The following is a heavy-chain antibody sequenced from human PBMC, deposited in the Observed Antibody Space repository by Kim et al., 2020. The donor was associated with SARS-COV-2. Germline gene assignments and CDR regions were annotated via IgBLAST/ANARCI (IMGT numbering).Heavy chain of an antibody. CDR1: GYTFTGYY. CDR3: ARGGRWFGELPYFDY. D-gene: IGHD3-10*01. CDR2: INPNSGGT. Sequence: ASVKVSCKASGYTFTGYYMHWVRQAPGQGLEWMGWINPNSGGTNYAQKFQGWVTMTRDTSISTAYMELSRLRSDDTAVYYCARGGRWFGELPYFDYWGQGTLVTVSS. V-gene: IGHV1-2*04. J-gene: IGHJ4*02.